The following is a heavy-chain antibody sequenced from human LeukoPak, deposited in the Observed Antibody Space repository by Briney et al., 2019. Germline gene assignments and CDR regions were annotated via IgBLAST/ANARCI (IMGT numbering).Heavy chain of an antibody. CDR3: ARYPDCSSTSCYEGIDY. V-gene: IGHV4-34*01. J-gene: IGHJ4*02. CDR2: INHSGST. D-gene: IGHD2-2*01. CDR1: GGSFSGYY. Sequence: SETLSLTCAVYGGSFSGYYWSWIRQPPGKGLEWIGEINHSGSTNYNPSLKSRVTISVDTSKNQFSLKLSSVTAADTAVYYCARYPDCSSTSCYEGIDYWGQGTLVTVSS.